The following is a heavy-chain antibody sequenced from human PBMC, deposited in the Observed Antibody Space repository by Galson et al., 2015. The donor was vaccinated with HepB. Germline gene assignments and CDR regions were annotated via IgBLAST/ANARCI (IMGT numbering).Heavy chain of an antibody. CDR2: IGVNAGST. V-gene: IGHV3-23*01. Sequence: SLRLSCAASGFTFSSLGMTWVRQAPGKGLECVSAIGVNAGSTDYADSVKGRFTISRDNSKNMLYLQMNNLRAEDTAVYYCAKGTTNIDYWGQGTLVTVSS. CDR1: GFTFSSLG. CDR3: AKGTTNIDY. D-gene: IGHD1-1*01. J-gene: IGHJ4*02.